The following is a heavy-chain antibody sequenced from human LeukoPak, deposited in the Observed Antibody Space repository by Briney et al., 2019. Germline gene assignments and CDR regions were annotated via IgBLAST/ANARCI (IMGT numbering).Heavy chain of an antibody. Sequence: GGSLRLSCAASGFTFSSYAMSWVRQTPGKGLEWVANIKRDGSERHYVDSVKGRFTISRDNAKSSLYLQMNSLRADDTAVYYCAREGYISGYGVIDYWGQGTLVTVSS. J-gene: IGHJ4*02. D-gene: IGHD5-18*01. CDR3: AREGYISGYGVIDY. V-gene: IGHV3-7*01. CDR2: IKRDGSER. CDR1: GFTFSSYA.